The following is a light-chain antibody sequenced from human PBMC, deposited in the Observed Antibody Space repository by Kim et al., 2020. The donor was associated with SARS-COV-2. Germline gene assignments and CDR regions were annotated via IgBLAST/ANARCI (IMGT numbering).Light chain of an antibody. CDR2: DVS. Sequence: GQSVTLSCTGTSSDVSGYNYVSWYQQHPVKAPKLMIYDVSKRPSGVPDRFSGSKSGNTASLTISGLQAEDEADYYCCSYAGSYTYVFGTGTKVTVL. CDR1: SSDVSGYNY. J-gene: IGLJ1*01. V-gene: IGLV2-11*01. CDR3: CSYAGSYTYV.